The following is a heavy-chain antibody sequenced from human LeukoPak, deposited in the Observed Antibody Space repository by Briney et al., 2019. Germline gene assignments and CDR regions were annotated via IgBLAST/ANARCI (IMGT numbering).Heavy chain of an antibody. J-gene: IGHJ6*03. CDR2: ITSSGTYI. CDR3: SRDPYSGNYGNDYYYYMDV. Sequence: GGSLRLSCAASGFTFSNYNMNWVRQAPGKAMEWVSSITSSGTYIFYADSVKGRFTISRDNAKNSLYLQMDSLGPEDTAVYYCSRDPYSGNYGNDYYYYMDVWGKGTTVTISS. CDR1: GFTFSNYN. D-gene: IGHD1-26*01. V-gene: IGHV3-21*01.